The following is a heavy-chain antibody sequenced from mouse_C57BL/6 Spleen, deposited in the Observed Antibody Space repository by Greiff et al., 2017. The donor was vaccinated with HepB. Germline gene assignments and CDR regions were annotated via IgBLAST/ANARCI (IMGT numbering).Heavy chain of an antibody. CDR1: GYAFTNYL. CDR2: INPGSGGT. D-gene: IGHD1-1*01. Sequence: VQLQQSGAELVRPGTSVKVSCKASGYAFTNYLIEWVKQRPGQGLEWIGVINPGSGGTNYNEKFKGKATLTADKSSSTAYMQLSSLTSEDSAVYFCARSRWGFDYWGQGTTLTVSS. V-gene: IGHV1-54*01. CDR3: ARSRWGFDY. J-gene: IGHJ2*01.